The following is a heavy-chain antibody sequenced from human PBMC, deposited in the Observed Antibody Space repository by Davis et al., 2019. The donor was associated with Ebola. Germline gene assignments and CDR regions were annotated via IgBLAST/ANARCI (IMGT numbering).Heavy chain of an antibody. V-gene: IGHV3-33*01. CDR3: ARDLYGGWDY. CDR2: IWYDGSNK. Sequence: GESLKIPCAASGFTFSSYGMHWVRQAPGKGLEWVAVIWYDGSNKYYADSVKGRFTISRDNSKNTLYLQMNSLRAEDTAVYYCARDLYGGWDYWGQGTLVTVSS. D-gene: IGHD4-17*01. CDR1: GFTFSSYG. J-gene: IGHJ4*02.